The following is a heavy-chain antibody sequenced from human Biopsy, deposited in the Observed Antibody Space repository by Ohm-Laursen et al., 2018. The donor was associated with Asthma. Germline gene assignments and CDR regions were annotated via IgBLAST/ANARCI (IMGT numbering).Heavy chain of an antibody. CDR3: ARGWNCGGDCYSLDS. CDR1: GGSISGFY. D-gene: IGHD2-21*02. V-gene: IGHV4-59*12. CDR2: IYYTGTT. Sequence: TLTLTCTVSGGSISGFYWSWIRQPPGKGLEWIGYIYYTGTTNYNPSLKSRVSISVDTSKNQFSLKLTSVTAADTAVYYCARGWNCGGDCYSLDSWGQGTLVTVSS. J-gene: IGHJ4*02.